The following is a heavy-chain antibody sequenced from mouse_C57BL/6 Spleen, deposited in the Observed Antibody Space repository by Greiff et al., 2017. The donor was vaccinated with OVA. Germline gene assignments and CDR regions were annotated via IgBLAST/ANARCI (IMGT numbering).Heavy chain of an antibody. CDR2: IYPGDGDT. CDR1: GYAFSSSW. CDR3: ASRGYSNFFFAY. J-gene: IGHJ3*01. D-gene: IGHD2-5*01. Sequence: VQLQQSGPELVKPGASVKISCKASGYAFSSSWMNWVKQRPGKGLEWIGRIYPGDGDTNYNGKFKGKATLTADKSSSTAYMQLSSLTSEDSAVYFCASRGYSNFFFAYWGQGTLVTVSA. V-gene: IGHV1-82*01.